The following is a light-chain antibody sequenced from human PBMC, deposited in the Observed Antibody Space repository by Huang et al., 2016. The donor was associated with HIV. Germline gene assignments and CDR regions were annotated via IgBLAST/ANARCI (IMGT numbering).Light chain of an antibody. CDR2: DAS. CDR3: QQYDNWPPFT. V-gene: IGKV3-15*01. Sequence: EIVMTQSPGTLSVSPGERATLSCRASQSVRSTLAWYQQKPGQAPRLLIYDASTRATGVPARFSGSGSGTQFTLSISSLQSEDFAVYYCQQYDNWPPFTFGPGTKVDIK. CDR1: QSVRST. J-gene: IGKJ3*01.